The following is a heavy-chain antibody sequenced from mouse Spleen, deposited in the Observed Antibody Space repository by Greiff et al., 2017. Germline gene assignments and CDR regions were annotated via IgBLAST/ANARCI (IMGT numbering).Heavy chain of an antibody. CDR1: GFTFSSYA. J-gene: IGHJ1*01. CDR3: ASPYYGSSLYWYFDV. CDR2: ISSGGSYT. Sequence: EVKLVESGGGLVKPGGSLKLSCAASGFTFSSYAMSWVRQTPEKRLEWVATISSGGSYTYYPDSVKGRFTISRDNAKNTLYLQMSSLRSEDTAMYYCASPYYGSSLYWYFDVWGAGTTVTVSS. D-gene: IGHD1-1*01. V-gene: IGHV5-9-1*01.